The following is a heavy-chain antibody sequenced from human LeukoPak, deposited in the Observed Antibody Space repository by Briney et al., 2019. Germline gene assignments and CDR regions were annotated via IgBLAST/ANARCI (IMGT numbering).Heavy chain of an antibody. CDR3: ARGGYSYGRQGNSVIDNYFDY. V-gene: IGHV1-18*01. Sequence: EASVKDSCKASGYTFTSYGISWVRQAPGQGLEWMGWISAYNGNTNYAQKLQGRVTMTTDTTTSTAYMELRSLRSDDTAVYYCARGGYSYGRQGNSVIDNYFDYWGQGTLVTVSS. CDR1: GYTFTSYG. CDR2: ISAYNGNT. J-gene: IGHJ4*02. D-gene: IGHD5-18*01.